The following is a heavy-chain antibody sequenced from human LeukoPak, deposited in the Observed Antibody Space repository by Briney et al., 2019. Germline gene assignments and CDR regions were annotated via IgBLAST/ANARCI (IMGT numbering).Heavy chain of an antibody. CDR2: IYYSGST. V-gene: IGHV4-59*01. D-gene: IGHD6-13*01. Sequence: SETLSLTCTVSGGSISSYYWSWIRQPPGEGLEWIGYIYYSGSTYNNPSLKSRVTISVETSKNQFSLKLSSVTAADTAVYYCAKALYRRSIAAAGTAEYFQHWGQGTLVTVSS. J-gene: IGHJ1*01. CDR3: AKALYRRSIAAAGTAEYFQH. CDR1: GGSISSYY.